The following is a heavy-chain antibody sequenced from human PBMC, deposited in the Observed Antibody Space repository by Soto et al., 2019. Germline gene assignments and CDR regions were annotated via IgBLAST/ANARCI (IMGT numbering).Heavy chain of an antibody. CDR2: IYYSGST. Sequence: KPSETLSLTCTVSGGSISSSSYYWGWIRQPPGKGLEWIGSIYYSGSTYYNPSLKSRVTISVDTSKNQFSLKLSSVTAADTAVYYCARRQDHMVRGVHYYYYGMDVWGQGTTVTVSS. CDR3: ARRQDHMVRGVHYYYYGMDV. V-gene: IGHV4-39*01. J-gene: IGHJ6*02. D-gene: IGHD3-10*01. CDR1: GGSISSSSYY.